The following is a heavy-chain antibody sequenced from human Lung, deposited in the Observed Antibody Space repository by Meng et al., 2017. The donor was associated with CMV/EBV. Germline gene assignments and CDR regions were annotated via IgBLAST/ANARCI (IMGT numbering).Heavy chain of an antibody. CDR1: RYTFSDYY. Sequence: ASVKVSCKASRYTFSDYYMLWVRQAPGQGLEGMGWINPKSGGTNYAQTSQGRVTMTRDTSISTAYMEPGSLRPDDTAVYYWARDFLGSCRSANCYTLTFDYWGXGTLVTVSS. D-gene: IGHD2-2*02. CDR3: ARDFLGSCRSANCYTLTFDY. CDR2: INPKSGGT. V-gene: IGHV1-2*02. J-gene: IGHJ4*01.